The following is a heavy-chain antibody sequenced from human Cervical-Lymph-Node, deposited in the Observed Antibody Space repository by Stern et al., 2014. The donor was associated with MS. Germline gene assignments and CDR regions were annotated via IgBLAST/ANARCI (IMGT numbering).Heavy chain of an antibody. CDR1: GYSISSGYF. Sequence: VQLVESGPGLVKPSETLSLTCTVSGYSISSGYFWGWIRQPPGKGLEWIGTIYHSGSTSYNPSLKSRVTLSAATSKNQFLLKLSSVTAADTAVYYCAREEQQLVHGNWFDPWGQGTLVTVSS. CDR3: AREEQQLVHGNWFDP. D-gene: IGHD6-13*01. V-gene: IGHV4-38-2*02. CDR2: IYHSGST. J-gene: IGHJ5*02.